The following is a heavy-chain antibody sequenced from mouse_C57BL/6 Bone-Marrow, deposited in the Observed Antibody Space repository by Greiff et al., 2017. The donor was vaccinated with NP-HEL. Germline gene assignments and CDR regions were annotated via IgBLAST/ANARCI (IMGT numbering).Heavy chain of an antibody. CDR2: IDPETGGT. V-gene: IGHV1-15*01. D-gene: IGHD2-4*01. CDR1: GYTFTDYE. J-gene: IGHJ2*01. CDR3: TRAPRVYDYDGGGYYFDY. Sequence: QVQLQQSGAELVRPGASVTLSCKASGYTFTDYEMHWVKQTPVHGLEWIGAIDPETGGTAYNQKFKGKAILTADKSSSPAYMELRSLTSEDSAVYYCTRAPRVYDYDGGGYYFDYWGQGTTLTVSS.